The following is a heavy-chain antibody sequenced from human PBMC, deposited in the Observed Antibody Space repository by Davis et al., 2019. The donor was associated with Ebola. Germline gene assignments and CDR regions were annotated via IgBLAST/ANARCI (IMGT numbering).Heavy chain of an antibody. J-gene: IGHJ4*02. D-gene: IGHD2-15*01. Sequence: GESLKISCAASGFTFSGSAMHWVRQAPGKGLEWVGRIKSKTDGGTTDYAAPVKGRFTISRDDSKNTLYLQMNSLKTEDTAVYYCTTWWQLVDYWGQGTLVTVSS. CDR2: IKSKTDGGTT. CDR3: TTWWQLVDY. CDR1: GFTFSGSA. V-gene: IGHV3-15*07.